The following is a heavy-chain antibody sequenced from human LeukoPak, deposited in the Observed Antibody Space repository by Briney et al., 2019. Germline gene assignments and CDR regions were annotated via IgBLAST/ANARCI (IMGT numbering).Heavy chain of an antibody. CDR3: AREGVVGAPYFDY. J-gene: IGHJ4*02. CDR1: GYTFTSYD. CDR2: MNPNSGNT. Sequence: ASVKVSCKASGYTFTSYDINWVRQATGQGLEWMGWMNPNSGNTGYAQKLQGRVTMTTDTSTSTAYMELRSLRSDDTAVYYCAREGVVGAPYFDYWGQGTLVTVSS. D-gene: IGHD1-26*01. V-gene: IGHV1-8*02.